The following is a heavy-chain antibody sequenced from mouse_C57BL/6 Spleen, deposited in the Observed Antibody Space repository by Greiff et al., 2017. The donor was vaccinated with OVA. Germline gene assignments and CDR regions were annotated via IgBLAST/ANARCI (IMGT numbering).Heavy chain of an antibody. Sequence: VKLVESGAELVRPGTSVKMSCKASGYTFTNYWIGWAKQRPGHGLEWIGDIYPGGGYTNYTEKFKGKATLTADKSSSTAYMQFSSLTSEDSAIYYCARGGTGTDYYAMDYWGQGTSVTVSS. V-gene: IGHV1-63*01. J-gene: IGHJ4*01. D-gene: IGHD4-1*01. CDR1: GYTFTNYW. CDR2: IYPGGGYT. CDR3: ARGGTGTDYYAMDY.